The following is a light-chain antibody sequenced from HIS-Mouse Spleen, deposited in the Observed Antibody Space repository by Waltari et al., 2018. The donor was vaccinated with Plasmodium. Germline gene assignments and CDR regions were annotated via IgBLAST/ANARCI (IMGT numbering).Light chain of an antibody. CDR1: SSDVGGYNY. Sequence: QSALTQPRSVSGSPGQSVTISCTGTSSDVGGYNYVSWYQQPPGKAPKLMIYDVSKRPSGVPDRFSGSKSGNTASLTISGLQAEDEADYYCCSHAGSYTLVFGGGTKLTVL. CDR2: DVS. CDR3: CSHAGSYTLV. J-gene: IGLJ3*02. V-gene: IGLV2-11*01.